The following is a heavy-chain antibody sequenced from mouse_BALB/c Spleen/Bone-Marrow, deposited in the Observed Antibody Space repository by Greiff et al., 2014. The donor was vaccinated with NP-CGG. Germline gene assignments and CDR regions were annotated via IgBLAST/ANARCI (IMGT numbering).Heavy chain of an antibody. J-gene: IGHJ2*01. CDR2: ISNGGGST. V-gene: IGHV5-12-2*01. Sequence: EVQVVESGGGLVQPGGSLKLSCAASGFTFSSYTMSWVRQTPEKRLEWVAYISNGGGSTYYPDTVKGRFTISRDNAKNTLYLQTSSLKSEDTAMYYCARGGYYFDYWGQGTTLTVSS. CDR3: ARGGYYFDY. CDR1: GFTFSSYT.